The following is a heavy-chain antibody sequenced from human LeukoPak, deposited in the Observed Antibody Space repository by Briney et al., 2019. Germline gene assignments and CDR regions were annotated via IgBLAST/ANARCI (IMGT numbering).Heavy chain of an antibody. D-gene: IGHD3-22*01. Sequence: GGSLRLSCPASGCTFNSYAMSWVRQAPGKGLEWVSTISGSGGSTYYADSVKGRFTISRDNSKNTLYLQMNSLRAEDTAVYYCAKDTYYYDSSGYSVEYWGQGTLVTVSS. CDR1: GCTFNSYA. CDR2: ISGSGGST. V-gene: IGHV3-23*01. CDR3: AKDTYYYDSSGYSVEY. J-gene: IGHJ4*02.